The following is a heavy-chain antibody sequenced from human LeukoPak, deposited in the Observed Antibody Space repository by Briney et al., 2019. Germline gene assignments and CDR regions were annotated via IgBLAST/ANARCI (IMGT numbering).Heavy chain of an antibody. D-gene: IGHD4-17*01. CDR2: ISFDGIET. J-gene: IGHJ4*02. V-gene: IGHV3-30*03. Sequence: PGGSLRLSCAASGFTFRTYGMHWVRQTPGKGLEWVAVISFDGIETFYADSVKGRFTISRDNSKNTLSLQMNSLRAEDTAVYYCATTNYADYTFEYWGQGTLVTVSS. CDR3: ATTNYADYTFEY. CDR1: GFTFRTYG.